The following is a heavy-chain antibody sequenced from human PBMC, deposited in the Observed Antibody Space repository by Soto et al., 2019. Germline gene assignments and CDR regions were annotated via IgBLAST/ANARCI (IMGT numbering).Heavy chain of an antibody. Sequence: AAVKFSFKASGYIFSSYYIHWGRQAPGQGLDWIGIINPSGGSTSYGQKFQGRVTMTRDTSTSTVYVELSSLRSEDTAVYYCAREVVYDILTGFRTYYCVMDVWGQGTTVTVSS. CDR2: INPSGGST. CDR1: GYIFSSYY. J-gene: IGHJ6*02. D-gene: IGHD3-9*01. V-gene: IGHV1-46*01. CDR3: AREVVYDILTGFRTYYCVMDV.